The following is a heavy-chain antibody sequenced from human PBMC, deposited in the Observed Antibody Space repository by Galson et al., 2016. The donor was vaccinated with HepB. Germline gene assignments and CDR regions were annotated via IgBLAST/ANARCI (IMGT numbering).Heavy chain of an antibody. D-gene: IGHD6-19*01. CDR1: GYRFKSYW. CDR2: IYPGDSDT. Sequence: QSGAEVKKPGESLKISCKGSGYRFKSYWIGWVRQMPGKGLEWMGVIYPGDSDTRYSPSFQGQVTISVDKSINTTYLQWSSLKASDTAMYYCASQSTGLQAVGLHFQHWGQGTLVTVSS. CDR3: ASQSTGLQAVGLHFQH. J-gene: IGHJ1*01. V-gene: IGHV5-51*01.